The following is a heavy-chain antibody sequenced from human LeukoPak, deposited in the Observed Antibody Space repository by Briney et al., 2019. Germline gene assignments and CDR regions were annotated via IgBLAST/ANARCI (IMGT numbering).Heavy chain of an antibody. J-gene: IGHJ3*02. CDR2: IKQDGSEK. D-gene: IGHD4-17*01. V-gene: IGHV3-7*01. CDR3: ARGSFFGYGDLDAFDI. CDR1: GFTFSSYW. Sequence: GGSLRLFCAASGFTFSSYWMSWVRQAPGKGLEWVANIKQDGSEKYYVDSVKGRFTISRDNAKNSLYLQMNSLRAEDTAVYYCARGSFFGYGDLDAFDIWGQGTMVTVSS.